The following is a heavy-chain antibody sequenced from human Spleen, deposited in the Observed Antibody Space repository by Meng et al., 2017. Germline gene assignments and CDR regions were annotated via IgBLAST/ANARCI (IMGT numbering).Heavy chain of an antibody. Sequence: QAGGAGWLVLEAARSLTCSLSGVDFIYHDGCRIRSRPVKGLGWIGEIQHDGDANYTPSLESRATRSVDTSQNNLSLKFSSVTAADSAVYYGARCTTTMAHDFDYWGQGTLVTVSS. CDR3: ARCTTTMAHDFDY. V-gene: IGHV4-34*02. J-gene: IGHJ4*02. CDR2: IQHDGDA. D-gene: IGHD4-11*01. CDR1: GVDFIYHD.